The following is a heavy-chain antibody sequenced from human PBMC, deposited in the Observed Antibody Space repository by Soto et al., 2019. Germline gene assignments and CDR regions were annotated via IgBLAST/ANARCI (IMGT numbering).Heavy chain of an antibody. Sequence: EVQLLESGGKLVQPGGSLTLSCAASGFTFSSYAMAWVRQAPGKGLEWVSGVSASGLNTDYADAVKGRFYISRDNSKNTVPLHMNSLRAEDTALYYCAKGRPRRTSGYFFDYWVQGTPVTVSS. CDR3: AKGRPRRTSGYFFDY. CDR2: VSASGLNT. J-gene: IGHJ4*02. CDR1: GFTFSSYA. D-gene: IGHD1-1*01. V-gene: IGHV3-23*01.